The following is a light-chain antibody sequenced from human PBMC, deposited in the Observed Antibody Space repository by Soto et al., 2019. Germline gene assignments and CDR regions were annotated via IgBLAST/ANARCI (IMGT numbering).Light chain of an antibody. CDR3: SSYTSSSFYV. CDR1: SSDVGSYNY. J-gene: IGLJ1*01. CDR2: EVS. Sequence: QSALTQPASVSGSPGQSITISCTGTSSDVGSYNYVSWYQQHPGKAPKLMIYEVSNRPSGVSNRFSGSKSGNTAPLTISGLQAEDEADYYCSSYTSSSFYVFGTGTKVTVL. V-gene: IGLV2-14*01.